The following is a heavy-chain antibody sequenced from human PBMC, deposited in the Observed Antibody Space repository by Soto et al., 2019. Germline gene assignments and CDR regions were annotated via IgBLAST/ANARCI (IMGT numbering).Heavy chain of an antibody. J-gene: IGHJ5*02. Sequence: SGPTLVNPTQTLTLTRTFSGFSLSTSGVGVGWIRQPPGKALEWLALIYWDDDKRYSPSLKSRLTITKDTSKNQVVLTMTNMDPVDTATYYCAHSGYYDVWSGYPWFDTWGKGTLVTVSS. CDR3: AHSGYYDVWSGYPWFDT. CDR1: GFSLSTSGVG. D-gene: IGHD3-3*01. V-gene: IGHV2-5*02. CDR2: IYWDDDK.